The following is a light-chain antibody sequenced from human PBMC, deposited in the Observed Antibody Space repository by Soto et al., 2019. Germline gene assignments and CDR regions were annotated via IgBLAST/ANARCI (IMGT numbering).Light chain of an antibody. V-gene: IGKV3-20*01. J-gene: IGKJ5*01. Sequence: EIVLTQSPDTLSLSSGERATLSCRASQSFSSSYLAWYQQRRGQPPRLLIYGTSKRATGIPDRFSGSGFDKDFTLTISRLDPEDSAVYYCQQYVGPRFTFGQGTRLEIK. CDR1: QSFSSSY. CDR2: GTS. CDR3: QQYVGPRFT.